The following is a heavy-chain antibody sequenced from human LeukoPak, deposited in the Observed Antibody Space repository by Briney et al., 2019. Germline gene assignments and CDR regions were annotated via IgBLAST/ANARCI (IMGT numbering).Heavy chain of an antibody. CDR1: GFTFDDYA. CDR2: ISWNSGSV. V-gene: IGHV3-9*01. Sequence: GGSLRLSCAASGFTFDDYAMHWVRHAAGKGLEWVSGISWNSGSVGYADSVKGRFTISRDNAKNSLYLQMNSLRAEDTALYYCAKDHSRGYSSGWSAGYYYGMDIWGQGTTVTVSS. CDR3: AKDHSRGYSSGWSAGYYYGMDI. D-gene: IGHD6-19*01. J-gene: IGHJ6*02.